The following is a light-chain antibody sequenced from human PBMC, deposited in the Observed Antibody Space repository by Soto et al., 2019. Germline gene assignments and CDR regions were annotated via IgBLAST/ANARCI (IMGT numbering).Light chain of an antibody. J-gene: IGLJ1*01. CDR1: SSNIKTNG. CDR3: SSYTSSSSYV. V-gene: IGLV1-44*01. CDR2: DVT. Sequence: QSVLTQPPSASGTPGQRVTISCSGGSSNIKTNGVSWYQQVPGAAPKLIIYDVTNRPSGISNRFSGSKSGNTASLTISGLQAEDEADYYCSSYTSSSSYVFGTGTKLTVL.